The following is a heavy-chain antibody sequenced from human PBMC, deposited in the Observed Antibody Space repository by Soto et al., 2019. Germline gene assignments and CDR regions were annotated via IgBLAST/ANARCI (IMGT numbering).Heavy chain of an antibody. CDR1: GFTFRTYY. D-gene: IGHD6-6*01. J-gene: IGHJ4*02. CDR3: ARQYPSSSRHFDH. V-gene: IGHV3-21*01. Sequence: GGSLRLSCAASGFTFRTYYMIWVRQAPGKGLEWVSSISAGSSNIYYAPSVKGRFTISRDNAKNSLYLQINSLRAEDTAVYYCARQYPSSSRHFDHWGQGTLVTVSS. CDR2: ISAGSSNI.